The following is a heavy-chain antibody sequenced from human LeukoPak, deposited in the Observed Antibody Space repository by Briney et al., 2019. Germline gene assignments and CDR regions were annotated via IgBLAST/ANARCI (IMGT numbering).Heavy chain of an antibody. Sequence: SETLSLTCTVSGGPISSSSYYWASIRQPRGRGVEWIGSIYYSGSTYYTPSLKSRVTISVDTSKHHFSLKLSSAAAADTAVYDCARHGYYYCYMDVWGKGTTVTVSS. J-gene: IGHJ6*03. CDR1: GGPISSSSYY. CDR2: IYYSGST. CDR3: ARHGYYYCYMDV. V-gene: IGHV4-39*01.